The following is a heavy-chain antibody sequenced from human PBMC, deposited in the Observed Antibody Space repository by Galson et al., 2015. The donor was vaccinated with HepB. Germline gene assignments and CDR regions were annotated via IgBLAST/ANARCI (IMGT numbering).Heavy chain of an antibody. Sequence: SLRLSYAASGFTFSNAWMSWVRQAPGKGLEWVGRIKSKTDGGTTDYAAPVKGRFTISRDDSKNTLYLQMNSLKTEDTAVYYCTTASRVYCSGGSCYSGIVRFDPWGQGTLVTVSS. D-gene: IGHD2-15*01. CDR1: GFTFSNAW. J-gene: IGHJ5*02. CDR3: TTASRVYCSGGSCYSGIVRFDP. CDR2: IKSKTDGGTT. V-gene: IGHV3-15*01.